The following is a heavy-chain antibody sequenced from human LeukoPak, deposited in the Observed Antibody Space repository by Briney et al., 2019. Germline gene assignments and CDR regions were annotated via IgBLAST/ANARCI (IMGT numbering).Heavy chain of an antibody. Sequence: GGSLRLSCSASGFPFRSYAMHWVRQAPGKGLEYVSAISDSGGSTYYADLVKGRFTISRDNSKNTLYLQMSSLRAEHTAVYFCVRGYSFGPYGMDVWGQGTTVTVS. J-gene: IGHJ6*02. CDR1: GFPFRSYA. CDR3: VRGYSFGPYGMDV. CDR2: ISDSGGST. V-gene: IGHV3-64D*09. D-gene: IGHD2-15*01.